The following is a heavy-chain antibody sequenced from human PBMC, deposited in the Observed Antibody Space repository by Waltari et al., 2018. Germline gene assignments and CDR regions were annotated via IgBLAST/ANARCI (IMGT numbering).Heavy chain of an antibody. V-gene: IGHV1-69*12. CDR3: ARRAATVTQYYYYGMDV. J-gene: IGHJ6*02. D-gene: IGHD4-17*01. CDR2: IIPIFGTA. Sequence: QVQLVQSGAEVKKPGSSVKVSCKASGGTFSSSALSWLRQAPGHGLEWMGGIIPIFGTANYAQKFQGRVTITADESTSTAYMELSSLRSEDTAVYYCARRAATVTQYYYYGMDVWGQGTTVTVSS. CDR1: GGTFSSSA.